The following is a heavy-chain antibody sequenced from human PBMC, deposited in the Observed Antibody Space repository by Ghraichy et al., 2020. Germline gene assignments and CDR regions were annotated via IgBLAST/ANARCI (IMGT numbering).Heavy chain of an antibody. V-gene: IGHV4-34*01. CDR2: INHSGST. J-gene: IGHJ4*02. Sequence: SETLSLTCAVYGGSFSGYYWSWIRQPPGKGLEWIGEINHSGSTNYNPSLKSRVTISVDTSKNQFSLKLSSVTAADTAVYYCARGRRNALDYWGQGTLVTVSS. CDR3: ARGRRNALDY. CDR1: GGSFSGYY.